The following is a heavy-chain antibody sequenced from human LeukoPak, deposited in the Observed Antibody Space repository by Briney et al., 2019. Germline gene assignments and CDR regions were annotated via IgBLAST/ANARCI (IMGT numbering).Heavy chain of an antibody. CDR1: GFNFSDYY. Sequence: GGSLRLSCAASGFNFSDYYMSWIRQAPGKGLEWVSYISSSGFSTYYAGSVKGRFTISRDNARNTLYLQMNSLAPEDTALYYCARGKRRFDYWGQGTLVSVSS. V-gene: IGHV3-11*01. CDR3: ARGKRRFDY. CDR2: ISSSGFST. J-gene: IGHJ4*02.